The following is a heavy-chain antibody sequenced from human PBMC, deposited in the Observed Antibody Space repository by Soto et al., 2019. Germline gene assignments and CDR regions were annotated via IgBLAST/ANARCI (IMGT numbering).Heavy chain of an antibody. CDR2: IYYSGST. V-gene: IGHV4-31*01. CDR1: GASISSGGSY. CDR3: AREGARGYGEIDP. Sequence: QVQLQESGPGLVKPSQTLSLTCTVSGASISSGGSYWSWIRQHPGKGLEWIGYIYYSGSTYYNPSPPSPVTLSVATSKYQFSLKLRSVTAAHTALYYCAREGARGYGEIDPWGQGTLVTVSS. D-gene: IGHD4-17*01. J-gene: IGHJ5*02.